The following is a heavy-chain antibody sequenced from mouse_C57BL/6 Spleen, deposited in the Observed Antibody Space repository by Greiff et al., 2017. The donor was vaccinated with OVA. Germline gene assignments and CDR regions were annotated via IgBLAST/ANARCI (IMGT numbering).Heavy chain of an antibody. CDR1: GYAFSSYW. CDR3: ARWRTGTGYFDV. V-gene: IGHV1-80*01. J-gene: IGHJ1*03. CDR2: IYPGDGDT. Sequence: QVHVKQSGAELVKPGASVKISCKASGYAFSSYWMNWVKQRPGKGLEWIGQIYPGDGDTNYNGKFKGKATLTADKSSSTAYMQLSSLTSEDSAVYFCARWRTGTGYFDVWGTGTTVTVSS. D-gene: IGHD4-1*01.